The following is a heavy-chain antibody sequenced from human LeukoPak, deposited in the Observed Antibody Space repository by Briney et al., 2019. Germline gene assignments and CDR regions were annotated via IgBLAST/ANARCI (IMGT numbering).Heavy chain of an antibody. J-gene: IGHJ3*02. V-gene: IGHV3-23*01. CDR1: GFTFSSYA. CDR3: AKSLLTTASGTGRAFDI. Sequence: GGSLRLSCAASGFTFSSYAMSWVRQAPGKGLEWVAGMTGTSGGTYYADSVKGRFTISRDNPKNTLYLQMNSLRAEDTAEYYCAKSLLTTASGTGRAFDIWGQGTMVTVSS. CDR2: MTGTSGGT. D-gene: IGHD1-26*01.